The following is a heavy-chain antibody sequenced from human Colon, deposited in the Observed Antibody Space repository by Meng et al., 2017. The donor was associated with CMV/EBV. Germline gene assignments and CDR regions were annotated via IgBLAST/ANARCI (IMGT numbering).Heavy chain of an antibody. CDR2: VRYDGSDK. D-gene: IGHD3-3*01. J-gene: IGHJ6*02. V-gene: IGHV3-30*02. CDR1: GFLFNEFG. CDR3: SGILASGLRRYYGMNV. Sequence: GGSLRLSCAASGFLFNEFGMHWVRQAPGKGLEWVAFVRYDGSDKYYVESVKGRFTISRDNGKNTFYLQMNSLNAEDTAVYYCSGILASGLRRYYGMNVWGQGTAVTVSS.